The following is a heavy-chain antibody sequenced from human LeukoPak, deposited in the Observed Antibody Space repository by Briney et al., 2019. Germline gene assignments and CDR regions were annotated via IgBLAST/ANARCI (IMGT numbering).Heavy chain of an antibody. Sequence: GGSLRLSCAASGVTFSNYWMHWVRQAPGKGLVWVSRLNADGNSITYADSVRGRFTISRDNAKNTVHLQMNSLRVEDTAIYFCAGAYSAYDPFDYWGQGILVTVSS. D-gene: IGHD5-12*01. V-gene: IGHV3-74*01. J-gene: IGHJ4*02. CDR3: AGAYSAYDPFDY. CDR1: GVTFSNYW. CDR2: LNADGNSI.